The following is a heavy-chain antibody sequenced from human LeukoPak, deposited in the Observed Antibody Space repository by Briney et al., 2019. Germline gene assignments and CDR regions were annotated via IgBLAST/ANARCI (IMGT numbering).Heavy chain of an antibody. D-gene: IGHD5-24*01. Sequence: PGRSLRLSCAASGFTFSSYTMHWVRQAPGKGLEWVAVMSYDGSDNYYADSVKGRFTISRDNSRTTVYLQMNGLRAEDTAVYYCARGSRWLQLGPFDCWGQGTLVTVSS. J-gene: IGHJ4*02. CDR2: MSYDGSDN. CDR3: ARGSRWLQLGPFDC. V-gene: IGHV3-30*01. CDR1: GFTFSSYT.